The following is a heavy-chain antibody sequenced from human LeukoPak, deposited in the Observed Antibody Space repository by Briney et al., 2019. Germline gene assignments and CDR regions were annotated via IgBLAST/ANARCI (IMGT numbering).Heavy chain of an antibody. CDR1: GYTFTGYY. V-gene: IGHV1-2*06. J-gene: IGHJ4*02. CDR2: INPNSGGT. CDR3: ARKMGIGYSYDH. D-gene: IGHD5-18*01. Sequence: ASVKVSCKASGYTFTGYYMHWVRQAPGQGLEWMGRINPNSGGTNYAQKFQGRVTMTRDTSISTAYMELSRLRSDDTAVYYCARKMGIGYSYDHWGQGTLVTVSS.